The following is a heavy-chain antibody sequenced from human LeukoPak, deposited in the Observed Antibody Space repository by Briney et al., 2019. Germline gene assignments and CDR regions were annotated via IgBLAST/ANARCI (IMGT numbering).Heavy chain of an antibody. V-gene: IGHV5-51*01. CDR1: GYSFTSYW. CDR2: IYPGDSDI. CDR3: ARGPFMVRGVLPSFDS. Sequence: GESLKISCKGSGYSFTSYWIGWVRQMPGKGLQWMGIIYPGDSDIRYSPSFQGQVTISADKSISTAYLQWSSLKAPDTAMYYCARGPFMVRGVLPSFDSWGQGTLVTVSS. J-gene: IGHJ4*02. D-gene: IGHD3-10*01.